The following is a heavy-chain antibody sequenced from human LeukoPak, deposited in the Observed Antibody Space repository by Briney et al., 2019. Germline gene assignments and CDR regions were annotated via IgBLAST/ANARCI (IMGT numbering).Heavy chain of an antibody. D-gene: IGHD3-10*01. CDR1: GFTFSSYS. J-gene: IGHJ6*03. V-gene: IGHV3-21*04. CDR2: ISSSSSYI. CDR3: ARVVTMVRGVIYYYMDV. Sequence: GGSLRLSCAASGFTFSSYSMNWVRQAPGKGLEWVSSISSSSSYIYYADSVKGRFTISRDNAKNSLYLQMNSLRAEDTALYYCARVVTMVRGVIYYYMDVWGKGTTVTVSS.